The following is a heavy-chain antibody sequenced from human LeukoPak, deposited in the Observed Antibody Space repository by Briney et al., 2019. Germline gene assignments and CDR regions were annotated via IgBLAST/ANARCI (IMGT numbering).Heavy chain of an antibody. Sequence: SGTLSLTCAVSGGSISSSNWWSWVRQPPGKGLEWIGEIYHSGSTNYNPSLKSRVTISVDKSKNQFSLKLSSVTAADTAVYYCARYGTTYYDSSGYYGSFDYWGQGTLVTVSS. CDR2: IYHSGST. V-gene: IGHV4-4*02. CDR3: ARYGTTYYDSSGYYGSFDY. CDR1: GGSISSSNW. J-gene: IGHJ4*02. D-gene: IGHD3-22*01.